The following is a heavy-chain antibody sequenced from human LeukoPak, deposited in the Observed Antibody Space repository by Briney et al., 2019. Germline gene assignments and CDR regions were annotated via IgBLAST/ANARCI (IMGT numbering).Heavy chain of an antibody. D-gene: IGHD6-19*01. CDR2: IYSGGST. J-gene: IGHJ3*02. CDR1: GFTVSSNY. V-gene: IGHV3-66*01. Sequence: QSGGSLRLSCAASGFTVSSNYMSWVRQAPGKGLEWVSVIYSGGSTYYADSVKGRFTISRDNSKNTLYLQMNSLRAEDTAVYYCVRDSSGWYSYAFDIWGQGTMVTVSS. CDR3: VRDSSGWYSYAFDI.